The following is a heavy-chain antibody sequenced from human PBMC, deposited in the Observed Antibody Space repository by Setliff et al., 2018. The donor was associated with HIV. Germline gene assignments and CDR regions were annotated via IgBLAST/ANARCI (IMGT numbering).Heavy chain of an antibody. J-gene: IGHJ1*01. D-gene: IGHD3-22*01. CDR3: ARGADASGYFYREYFQH. CDR2: VVPTIHEA. CDR1: GVTFNYSF. Sequence: SVKVSCKASGVTFNYSFITWVRQAPGQGLEWMGGVVPTIHEATYAQKFQGKVTITADESATTVYMEMSGLTSEDTAIYYCARGADASGYFYREYFQHWGQGTLVTVSS. V-gene: IGHV1-69*13.